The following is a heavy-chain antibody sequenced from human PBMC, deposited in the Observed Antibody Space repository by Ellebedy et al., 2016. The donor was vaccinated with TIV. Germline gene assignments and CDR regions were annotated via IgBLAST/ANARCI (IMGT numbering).Heavy chain of an antibody. CDR1: GYTLTELS. D-gene: IGHD3-10*01. V-gene: IGHV3-30-3*01. CDR2: ISYDGSNK. CDR3: ARTNMVRGAPHDS. J-gene: IGHJ4*02. Sequence: SCKVSGYTLTELSMHWVRQAPGKGLEWVAVISYDGSNKYYAESMKGRFTISRDNSKNTLYLQMNSLRAEDTAVYYCARTNMVRGAPHDSWGQGTLVTVSS.